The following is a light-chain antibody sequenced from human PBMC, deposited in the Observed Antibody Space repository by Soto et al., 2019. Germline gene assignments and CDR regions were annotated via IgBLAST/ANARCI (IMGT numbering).Light chain of an antibody. CDR1: QSVSSY. V-gene: IGKV3-11*01. CDR3: QQSYSTSWT. J-gene: IGKJ1*01. CDR2: DAS. Sequence: IVLTQSPATLSLSPWERATLSCRASQSVSSYLAWYQQKPGQAPRLLIYDASNRATGIPARFSGSGSGTEFTLTINSLQSEDFATYYCQQSYSTSWTFGQGTKVDIK.